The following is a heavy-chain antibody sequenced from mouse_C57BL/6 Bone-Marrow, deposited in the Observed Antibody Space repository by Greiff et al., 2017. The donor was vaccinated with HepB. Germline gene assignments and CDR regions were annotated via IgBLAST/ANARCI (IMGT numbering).Heavy chain of an antibody. CDR3: ARRWYYGWFAY. CDR2: RYPGSGST. V-gene: IGHV1-55*01. D-gene: IGHD1-1*01. J-gene: IGHJ3*01. Sequence: QVQLKQPGPELVKPGASVKMSCKASGYTFTSYWITWVKRRPGQGLEWIGDRYPGSGSTNYNEKFKSKATLTVDTSSSTAYMQLSSVTSEDSAVYYCARRWYYGWFAYWCQGTLVTVSA. CDR1: GYTFTSYW.